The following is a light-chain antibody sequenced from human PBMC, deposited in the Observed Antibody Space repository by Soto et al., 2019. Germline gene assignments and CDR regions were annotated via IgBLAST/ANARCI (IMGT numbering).Light chain of an antibody. J-gene: IGLJ3*02. CDR3: CSYAGTSPQ. CDR2: DVT. V-gene: IGLV2-11*01. Sequence: QSALTQPHSVSGSPGQSVTISCTGSSSDVGTYNFVSWYQQQPGKAPKLIIYDVTKRPSGVPDRFSASKSGNTASLTISGLQAEDEADYYCCSYAGTSPQFGGGTKLTVL. CDR1: SSDVGTYNF.